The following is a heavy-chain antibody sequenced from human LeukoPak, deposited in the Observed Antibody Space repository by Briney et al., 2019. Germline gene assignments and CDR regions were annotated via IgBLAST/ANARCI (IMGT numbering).Heavy chain of an antibody. CDR3: AKSGMSRDGYNLDYYYMDV. V-gene: IGHV3-74*01. Sequence: GSLDSPVQPLDSPSVTTGCTGSAKLQGRGWCGSHVFNDGSSTSYADSVKGRFTISRDNSKNTLYLQMNSLRAEDTAVYYCAKSGMSRDGYNLDYYYMDVWGKGTTVTISS. CDR1: DSPSVTTG. CDR2: FNDGSST. D-gene: IGHD5-24*01. J-gene: IGHJ6*03.